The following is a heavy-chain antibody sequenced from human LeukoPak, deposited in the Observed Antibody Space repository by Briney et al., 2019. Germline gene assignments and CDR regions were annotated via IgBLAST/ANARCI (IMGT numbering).Heavy chain of an antibody. CDR3: ARPSRGGNYAFDI. Sequence: GESLKISCKGSGNSFTRHWIGWVRQMPGKGLEWMGIIYPGDSDTKYSPSFQGQVTVSADKSISTAYLQWSSLKASDTAMYLCARPSRGGNYAFDIWGQGTMVTVSS. D-gene: IGHD1-26*01. J-gene: IGHJ3*02. V-gene: IGHV5-51*01. CDR1: GNSFTRHW. CDR2: IYPGDSDT.